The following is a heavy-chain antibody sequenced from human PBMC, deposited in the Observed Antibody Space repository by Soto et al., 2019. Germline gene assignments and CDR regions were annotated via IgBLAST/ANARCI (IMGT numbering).Heavy chain of an antibody. CDR1: GGSISSGGYS. D-gene: IGHD3-16*01. V-gene: IGHV4-39*02. J-gene: IGHJ4*02. CDR2: VHYSGTT. Sequence: SETLSLTCAVSGGSISSGGYSWSWIRQPPGKGLEWIGSVHYSGTTYYNPSVKSRVTISVDTSNNHFSLRLISVTAADTAMYYCASHREDPDAYYRYYFDYWGQGALVTVS. CDR3: ASHREDPDAYYRYYFDY.